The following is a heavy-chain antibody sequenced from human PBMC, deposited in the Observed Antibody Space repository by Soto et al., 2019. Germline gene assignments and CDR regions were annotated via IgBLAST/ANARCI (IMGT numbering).Heavy chain of an antibody. V-gene: IGHV3-30-3*01. Sequence: PGGSLRLSCAASGFTFSSYAMHWVRQAPGKGLEWVAVISYDGSNKYYADSVKGRFTISRDNSKNTLYLQMNSLRAEDTAVYYCARDRYYDSSGPFDYWGQGTLVTV. CDR2: ISYDGSNK. CDR1: GFTFSSYA. CDR3: ARDRYYDSSGPFDY. J-gene: IGHJ4*02. D-gene: IGHD3-22*01.